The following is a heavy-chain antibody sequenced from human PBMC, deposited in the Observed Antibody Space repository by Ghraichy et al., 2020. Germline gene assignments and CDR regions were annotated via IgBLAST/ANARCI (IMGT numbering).Heavy chain of an antibody. Sequence: GESLNISCVASGFTFSNNWMHWVRQAPGEGLVWVSRIKSDGSIIDVADSLKGRFTVSRDNAKNTLHLQINSLRVEDTAVYYCVRGSVSGSYERYFQDWGQGTLVTVSS. CDR3: VRGSVSGSYERYFQD. D-gene: IGHD1-26*01. CDR1: GFTFSNNW. CDR2: IKSDGSII. J-gene: IGHJ1*01. V-gene: IGHV3-74*01.